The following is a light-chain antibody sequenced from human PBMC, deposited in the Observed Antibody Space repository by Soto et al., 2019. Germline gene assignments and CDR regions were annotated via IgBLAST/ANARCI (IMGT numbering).Light chain of an antibody. CDR2: KAT. CDR1: QSINSW. V-gene: IGKV1-5*03. Sequence: DSELIQAPSASSTTVGDRVTITCRASQSINSWLAWYQQKPGEAPKLLIYKATSLESGVPSGFSGSGSGTKFTLTISSLQPDDCATYSGQVYNSLWMFAQGTRVDIK. J-gene: IGKJ1*01. CDR3: QVYNSLWM.